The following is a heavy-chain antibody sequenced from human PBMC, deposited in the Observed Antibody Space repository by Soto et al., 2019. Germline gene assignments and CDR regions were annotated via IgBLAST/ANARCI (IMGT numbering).Heavy chain of an antibody. CDR2: IWYDGSNK. Sequence: GGSLRLSCAASGFTFSSYGMHWVRQAPGKGLEWVAVIWYDGSNKYYADSVKGRFTISRDNSKNTLYLQMNSLRAEDTAVYYCARGETIFDWGDNWFDPWGQGTLVTVSS. CDR1: GFTFSSYG. V-gene: IGHV3-33*01. D-gene: IGHD3-3*01. J-gene: IGHJ5*02. CDR3: ARGETIFDWGDNWFDP.